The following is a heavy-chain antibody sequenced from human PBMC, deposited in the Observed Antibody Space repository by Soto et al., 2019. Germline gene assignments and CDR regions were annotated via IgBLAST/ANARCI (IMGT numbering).Heavy chain of an antibody. J-gene: IGHJ4*02. V-gene: IGHV1-18*01. CDR2: ISAYNGNT. CDR3: ATDPPPPDY. CDR1: GYTFASYA. Sequence: QVQLVQSGAEVKKRGASVKVSCKASGYTFASYAISWMRQAPGQGLEWMGWISAYNGNTNYAQKPQGRVTMTTDTSTSTAYMELRTLRSDDTAVYYCATDPPPPDYWGPGTLVTVSS.